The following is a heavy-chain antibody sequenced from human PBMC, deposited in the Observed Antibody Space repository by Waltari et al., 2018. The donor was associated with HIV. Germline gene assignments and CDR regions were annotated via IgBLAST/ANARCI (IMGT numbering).Heavy chain of an antibody. D-gene: IGHD3-10*01. V-gene: IGHV3-23*01. CDR1: GFTFSTFA. CDR3: ARIYVSGAFDI. CDR2: IAASYPNT. Sequence: EAQLLESGGGLVQPGGSLRVFCGGPGFTFSTFAMIRVRQAPGKGLEWVSAIAASYPNTYYSDSVRGRFTVSKDNSENSLHLQMNSLRAEDTALYYCARIYVSGAFDIWGQGTVVTVSS. J-gene: IGHJ3*02.